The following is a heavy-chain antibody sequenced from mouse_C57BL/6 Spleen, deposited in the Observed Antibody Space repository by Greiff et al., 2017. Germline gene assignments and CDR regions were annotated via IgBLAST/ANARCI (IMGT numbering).Heavy chain of an antibody. Sequence: VQLQQSGPELVKPGASVKISCKASGYAFSRSWMNWVKQRPGKGLEWIGRIYPGDGDTNYNGKFKGKATLTADKASSTAYMQRSSLNSEDSAVYFCASFSGGDIRWLTWFAYWGQGTLVTVSA. J-gene: IGHJ3*01. CDR2: IYPGDGDT. D-gene: IGHD2-3*01. CDR3: ASFSGGDIRWLTWFAY. CDR1: GYAFSRSW. V-gene: IGHV1-82*01.